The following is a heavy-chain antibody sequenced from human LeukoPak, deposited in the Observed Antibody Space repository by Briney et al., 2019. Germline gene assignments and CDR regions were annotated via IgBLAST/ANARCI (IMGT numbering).Heavy chain of an antibody. CDR1: GFSFGSYA. Sequence: GGSLRLSCVASGFSFGSYAMSWVRQAPGKGLQWVSQISGTGGATWYAGFARDRFTISRDNSKTTLYLQMSGLRVEDTAMYYCVKDPRDTYGTNWFVSWGQGTLLIVSS. CDR3: VKDPRDTYGTNWFVS. V-gene: IGHV3-23*01. CDR2: ISGTGGAT. D-gene: IGHD2-21*01. J-gene: IGHJ5*01.